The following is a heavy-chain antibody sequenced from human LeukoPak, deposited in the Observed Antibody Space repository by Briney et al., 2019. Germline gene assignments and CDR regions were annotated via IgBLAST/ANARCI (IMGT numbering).Heavy chain of an antibody. J-gene: IGHJ4*02. D-gene: IGHD2-8*01. CDR3: ARDVYRTCAFDY. CDR1: GSTFSSHS. CDR2: LSSGENNK. V-gene: IGHV3-30-3*01. Sequence: GGSLRLSCAASGSTFSSHSMHWVRQAPGKGLEWVAILSSGENNKKYADSVKGRFTISRDNSKNTLYLQMDSLTGENTAVAYYARDVYRTCAFDYWGQGTLVTVSS.